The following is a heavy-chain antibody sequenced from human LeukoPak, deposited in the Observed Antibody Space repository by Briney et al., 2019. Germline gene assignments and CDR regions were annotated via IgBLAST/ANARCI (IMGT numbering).Heavy chain of an antibody. CDR2: IRYDGSNK. CDR1: GLPFSHSG. V-gene: IGHV3-30*02. J-gene: IGHJ4*02. D-gene: IGHD1-7*01. Sequence: PGGSLRLSCAAFGLPFSHSGMHWVRQAPGKGLEWVAFIRYDGSNKYYADSVKGRFTISRDNSKNALYLQMNSLRGEDTAVYYCFGITVTDVPYWGQGTLVTVSS. CDR3: FGITVTDVPY.